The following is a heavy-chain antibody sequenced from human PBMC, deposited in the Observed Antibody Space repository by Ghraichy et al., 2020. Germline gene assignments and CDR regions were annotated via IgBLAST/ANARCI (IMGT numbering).Heavy chain of an antibody. V-gene: IGHV4-34*01. CDR3: ARGPHCSSTSCYRWYYYYGMDV. D-gene: IGHD2-2*02. Sequence: SETLSLTCAVYGGSFSGYYWSWIRQPPGKGLEWIGEINHSGSTNYNPSLKSRVTISVDTSKNQFSLKLSSVTAADTAVYYCARGPHCSSTSCYRWYYYYGMDVWGQGTTVTVSS. CDR1: GGSFSGYY. J-gene: IGHJ6*02. CDR2: INHSGST.